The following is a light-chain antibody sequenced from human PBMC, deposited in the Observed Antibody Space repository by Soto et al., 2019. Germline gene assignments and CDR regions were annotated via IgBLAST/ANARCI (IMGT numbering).Light chain of an antibody. V-gene: IGKV3-20*01. CDR3: QQYSDLPMT. Sequence: PGERAILSCRASQTVNNNYLAWCQQNPGQAPRLLIYGASRRATGIPDRFSGSASGTDFTLTISRLEPEDFAVYFCQQYSDLPMTFGQGTRLEI. CDR1: QTVNNNY. CDR2: GAS. J-gene: IGKJ5*01.